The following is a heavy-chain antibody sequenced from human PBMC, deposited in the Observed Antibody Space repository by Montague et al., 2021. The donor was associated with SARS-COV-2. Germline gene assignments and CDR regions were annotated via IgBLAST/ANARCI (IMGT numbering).Heavy chain of an antibody. CDR1: GGSFGGHS. Sequence: SETLSLTCAVYGGSFGGHSWTWIRQPPGKGLEWIGEINHSGGTNXNPSLKSRVTISVDTSKNQFSLKLSSLTAADTAVYYCARGLTDVTVILVFVGASLYFDSWGQGALVTVSS. CDR3: ARGLTDVTVILVFVGASLYFDS. V-gene: IGHV4-34*01. J-gene: IGHJ4*02. D-gene: IGHD3-22*01. CDR2: INHSGGT.